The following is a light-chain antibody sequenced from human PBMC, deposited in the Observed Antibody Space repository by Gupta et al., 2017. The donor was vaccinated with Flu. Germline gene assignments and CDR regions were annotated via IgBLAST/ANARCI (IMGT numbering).Light chain of an antibody. J-gene: IGKJ1*01. CDR3: QQTDSTPWT. V-gene: IGKV1-39*01. CDR2: SAS. CDR1: QSISTY. Sequence: DIQMTQSPSSLSASVGDRVTIPCRTSQSISTYLNWYQQKPGKAPKLLIYSASSVQTGVPSRFSGSGSGTDFTLTISRLQPEDFATYYCQQTDSTPWTFGQGTEVEIK.